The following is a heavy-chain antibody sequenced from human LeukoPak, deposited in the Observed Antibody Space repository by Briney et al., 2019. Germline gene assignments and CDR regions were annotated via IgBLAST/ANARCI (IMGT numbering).Heavy chain of an antibody. Sequence: PSETLSLTCTVSGGSISSYYWSWIRQSPGKGLEWIGYIYNTGSTNHNPSLKSRVTILVDTSKNQFSLKLGSVTAADTAVYYCAREGGTGYYYDYWGQGTLVTASS. V-gene: IGHV4-59*01. D-gene: IGHD3-9*01. CDR3: AREGGTGYYYDY. J-gene: IGHJ4*02. CDR2: IYNTGST. CDR1: GGSISSYY.